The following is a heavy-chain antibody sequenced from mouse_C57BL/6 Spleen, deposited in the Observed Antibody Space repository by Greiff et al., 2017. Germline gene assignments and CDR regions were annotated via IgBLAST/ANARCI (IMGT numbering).Heavy chain of an antibody. J-gene: IGHJ3*01. D-gene: IGHD1-1*01. Sequence: EVQVVESGGGLVKPGGSLKLSCAASGFTFSSYTMSWVRQTPEKRLEWVATISGGGGNTYYPDSVKGRFTISRDNAKNTLYLQMSSLRSEDTALYYCARPGPNYYGSSYGFAYWGQGTLVTVSA. CDR1: GFTFSSYT. CDR3: ARPGPNYYGSSYGFAY. CDR2: ISGGGGNT. V-gene: IGHV5-9*01.